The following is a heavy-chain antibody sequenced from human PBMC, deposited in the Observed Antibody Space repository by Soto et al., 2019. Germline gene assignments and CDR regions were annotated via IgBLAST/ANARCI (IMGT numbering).Heavy chain of an antibody. CDR3: AHRPIVGAAI. D-gene: IGHD1-26*01. CDR2: IYHSGST. J-gene: IGHJ4*02. CDR1: GGSISNSNC. Sequence: QVQLQESGPGRVKPSGTLSLTCGVLGGSISNSNCWTWVRQPPGKGLEWIGEIYHSGSTNYNSSLMSRVTISLDKVNNQFSLKLTSVTAADTAVYYCAHRPIVGAAIWGQGTLVTVSS. V-gene: IGHV4-4*02.